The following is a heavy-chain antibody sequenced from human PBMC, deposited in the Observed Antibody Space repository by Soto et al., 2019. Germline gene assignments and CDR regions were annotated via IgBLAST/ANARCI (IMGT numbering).Heavy chain of an antibody. D-gene: IGHD2-15*01. Sequence: GGSVRLSCTASGFTFSSYAMGWVRQGPGKGLEWVAVVSIGGSTHYADSVRGRFTISRDNSKNTLSLQMNSLTAEDTAVYFCAKRRGAGGHFDYWGQGALVTVSS. CDR2: VSIGGST. J-gene: IGHJ4*02. V-gene: IGHV3-23*01. CDR1: GFTFSSYA. CDR3: AKRRGAGGHFDY.